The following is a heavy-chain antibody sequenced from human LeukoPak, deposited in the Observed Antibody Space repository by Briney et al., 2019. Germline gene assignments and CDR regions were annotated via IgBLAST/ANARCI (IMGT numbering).Heavy chain of an antibody. J-gene: IGHJ4*02. Sequence: GGSLGLSCTTSGISFGEYAMSWVHQAPGKGLVWVSRINSDGSSTSYADSVKGRFTISRDNAKNTPYLQMNSLRAEDTAVYYCASISRTVPPNWGQGTLVTVSS. CDR2: INSDGSST. CDR3: ASISRTVPPN. CDR1: GISFGEYA. V-gene: IGHV3-74*01. D-gene: IGHD1-1*01.